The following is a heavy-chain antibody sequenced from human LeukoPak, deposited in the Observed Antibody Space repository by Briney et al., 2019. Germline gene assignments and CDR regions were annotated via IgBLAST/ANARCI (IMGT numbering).Heavy chain of an antibody. Sequence: SETLSLTCAVYGGSFSGYYWSWIRQPPGKGLEWIGKINHSGSTNYNPSLKSRVTISVDTSKNQFSLKLSSVTAADTAVYYCARGKQWLVYGMDVWGQGTTVTVSS. CDR2: INHSGST. CDR1: GGSFSGYY. D-gene: IGHD6-19*01. CDR3: ARGKQWLVYGMDV. V-gene: IGHV4-34*01. J-gene: IGHJ6*02.